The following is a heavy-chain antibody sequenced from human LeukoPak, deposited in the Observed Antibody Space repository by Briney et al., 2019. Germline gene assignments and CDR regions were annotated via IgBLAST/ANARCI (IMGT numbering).Heavy chain of an antibody. J-gene: IGHJ5*02. D-gene: IGHD5-18*01. CDR3: AQRIQLWLGGWFDP. CDR1: GGSFSGYC. CDR2: INHSGST. V-gene: IGHV4-34*01. Sequence: SETLSLTCAVYGGSFSGYCWSWIRQPPGKGLEWIGEINHSGSTNYNPSLKSRVTISVDTSKNQFSLKLSSVTAADTAVYYCAQRIQLWLGGWFDPWGQGTLVTVSS.